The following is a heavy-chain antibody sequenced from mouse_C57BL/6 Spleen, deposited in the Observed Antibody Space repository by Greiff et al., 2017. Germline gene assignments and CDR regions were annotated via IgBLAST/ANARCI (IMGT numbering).Heavy chain of an antibody. V-gene: IGHV5-9*01. J-gene: IGHJ2*01. CDR3: ARKGGYDYFDY. CDR2: ISGGGGNT. Sequence: EVMLVESGGGLVKPGGSLKLSCAASGFTFSSYTMSWVRQTPEKRLEWVATISGGGGNTYYPDSVKGRFTISRDNAKNTLYLQMSSLRSEDTALYYCARKGGYDYFDYWGQGTTLTVSS. CDR1: GFTFSSYT. D-gene: IGHD2-3*01.